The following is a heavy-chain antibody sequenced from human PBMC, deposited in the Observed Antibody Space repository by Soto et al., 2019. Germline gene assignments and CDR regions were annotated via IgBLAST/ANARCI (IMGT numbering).Heavy chain of an antibody. CDR2: IYYSVST. CDR1: GGSISSYY. V-gene: IGHV4-59*08. D-gene: IGHD3-10*01. J-gene: IGHJ4*02. CDR3: SRVDPGETSPFDH. Sequence: PLETLSLTCTVSGGSISSYYWSWIRQPPGKGLEWIGYIYYSVSTNYNPSLKSRVTISVDTSKNQFSLKLSSVTAADTAVYYCSRVDPGETSPFDHWGQGTLVTVSS.